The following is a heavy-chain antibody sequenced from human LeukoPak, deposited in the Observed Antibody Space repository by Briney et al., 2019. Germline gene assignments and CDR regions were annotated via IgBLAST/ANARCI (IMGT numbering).Heavy chain of an antibody. CDR2: IGSTSSYI. J-gene: IGHJ4*02. D-gene: IGHD2-15*01. V-gene: IGHV3-21*01. CDR3: ARDRVHCSGGTCSTDY. CDR1: GLTFSSYS. Sequence: PGGSLRLSCAASGLTFSSYSMNWVRQAPGKGLEWVSSIGSTSSYIYYADSVKGRFTISRDNAKNSLSLQMNSLRAEDTAMYYCARDRVHCSGGTCSTDYWGQGTLVTVSS.